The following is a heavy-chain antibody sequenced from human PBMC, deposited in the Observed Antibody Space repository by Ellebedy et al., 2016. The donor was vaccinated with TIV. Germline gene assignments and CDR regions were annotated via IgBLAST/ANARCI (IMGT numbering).Heavy chain of an antibody. J-gene: IGHJ4*02. V-gene: IGHV3-30*02. Sequence: GESLKISCAASGFTFSYYGMHWVRQAPGKGLEWVAFIRDDGSKKYYADSVKGRLTISRDNSKNTLRLQMNSLRPEDTAVYYCVKDQTFHWGQGTLVTASS. D-gene: IGHD3-16*01. CDR2: IRDDGSKK. CDR1: GFTFSYYG. CDR3: VKDQTFH.